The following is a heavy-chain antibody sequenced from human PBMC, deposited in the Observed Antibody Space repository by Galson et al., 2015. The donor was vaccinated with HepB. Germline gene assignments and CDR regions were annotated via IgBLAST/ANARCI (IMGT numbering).Heavy chain of an antibody. J-gene: IGHJ4*02. V-gene: IGHV3-23*01. CDR1: GFTFSSYA. CDR2: ISGSGGST. D-gene: IGHD3-10*01. CDR3: AKDAAVWFGELSKVFDY. Sequence: SLRLSCAASGFTFSSYAMSWVRQAPGKGLEWVSAISGSGGSTYYADSVKGRFTISRDNSKNTLYLQMNSLRAEDTAVYYCAKDAAVWFGELSKVFDYWGQGTLVTVSS.